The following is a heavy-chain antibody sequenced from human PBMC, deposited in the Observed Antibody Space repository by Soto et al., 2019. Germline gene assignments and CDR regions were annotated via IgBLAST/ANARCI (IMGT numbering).Heavy chain of an antibody. Sequence: GGSLRLSCAASGFTFSSYVMHWVRQAPGKGLEWVAVISYDGSNKYYADSVKGRFTISRDNSKNTLYLQMNSLRAEDTAVYYCAKGDDYGGNSGTLDYWGQGTLVTVSS. CDR2: ISYDGSNK. CDR3: AKGDDYGGNSGTLDY. J-gene: IGHJ4*02. CDR1: GFTFSSYV. V-gene: IGHV3-30*18. D-gene: IGHD4-17*01.